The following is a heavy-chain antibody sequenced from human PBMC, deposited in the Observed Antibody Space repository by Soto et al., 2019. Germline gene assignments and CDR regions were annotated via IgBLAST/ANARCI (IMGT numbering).Heavy chain of an antibody. J-gene: IGHJ5*02. V-gene: IGHV4-59*01. CDR3: ARDKYCSGGSCRKNWFDP. D-gene: IGHD2-15*01. Sequence: PAETLSLTCTVSGGSISSSYWSWIRQPPGEGLEWLAYIYDDGSANYNPSLKSRATISLDMSKNQFSLKLTSVTAADTAVYYCARDKYCSGGSCRKNWFDPWGQGTLVTVSS. CDR2: IYDDGSA. CDR1: GGSISSSY.